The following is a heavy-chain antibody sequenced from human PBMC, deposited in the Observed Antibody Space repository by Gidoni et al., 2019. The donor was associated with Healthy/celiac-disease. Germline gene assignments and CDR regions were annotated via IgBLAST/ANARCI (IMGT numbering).Heavy chain of an antibody. CDR1: GYTFTSYD. V-gene: IGHV1-8*01. D-gene: IGHD3-3*01. J-gene: IGHJ3*02. Sequence: QVQLVQSGAEVKKPGASVKVSCKASGYTFTSYDINWVRQATGQGLEWMGWMNPNSGNTGYAQKFQGRVTMTRNTSISTAYMELSSLRSEDTAVYYCARALNYDFWSGYPFDAFDIWGQGTMVTVSS. CDR2: MNPNSGNT. CDR3: ARALNYDFWSGYPFDAFDI.